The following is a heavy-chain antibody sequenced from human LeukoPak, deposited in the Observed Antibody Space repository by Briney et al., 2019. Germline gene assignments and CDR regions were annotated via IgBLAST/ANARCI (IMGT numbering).Heavy chain of an antibody. CDR3: ARDRAVTQDWVEFDP. J-gene: IGHJ5*02. CDR2: IRDSGET. Sequence: GGSLRLSCAGSGFSVSNYYMSWVRQAPGKGLEWVSLIRDSGETFYADSVKGRFTISRDNSKNTMYLQMNGLRVEDTAVYFCARDRAVTQDWVEFDPWSQGTLVTVSS. CDR1: GFSVSNYY. V-gene: IGHV3-66*03. D-gene: IGHD4-17*01.